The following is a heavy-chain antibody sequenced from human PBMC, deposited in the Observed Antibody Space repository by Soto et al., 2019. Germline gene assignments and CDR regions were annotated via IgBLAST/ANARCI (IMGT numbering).Heavy chain of an antibody. V-gene: IGHV1-18*01. CDR1: GYTFTSYG. J-gene: IGHJ6*02. CDR3: ARDYYYGSGKYYYGMDV. Sequence: ASVKVSCKASGYTFTSYGISWVRQAPGQGLEWMGWISAYNGNTNYAQKLQGRVTMTTDTSTSTAYMELRSLRSDDTAVYYCARDYYYGSGKYYYGMDVWGQGTTVTV. CDR2: ISAYNGNT. D-gene: IGHD3-10*01.